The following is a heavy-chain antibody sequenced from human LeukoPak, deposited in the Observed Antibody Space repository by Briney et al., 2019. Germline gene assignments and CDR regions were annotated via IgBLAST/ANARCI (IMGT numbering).Heavy chain of an antibody. CDR2: FDPEDGET. J-gene: IGHJ3*02. CDR3: ATEDSGTNGYAFDI. D-gene: IGHD1-26*01. CDR1: GYTLTELS. Sequence: AASVKVSCKVSGYTLTELSMHWVRQAPGKGLEWMGGFDPEDGETICAQKFQGRVTMTEDTSTDTAYMELSSLRSEDTAVYYCATEDSGTNGYAFDIWGQGTMVTVSS. V-gene: IGHV1-24*01.